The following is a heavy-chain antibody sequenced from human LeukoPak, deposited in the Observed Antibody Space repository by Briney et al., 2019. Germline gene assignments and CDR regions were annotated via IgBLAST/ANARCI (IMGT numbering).Heavy chain of an antibody. CDR3: ARALWFGELSDNWFDP. J-gene: IGHJ5*02. Sequence: SETLSLTCTVSGGSISSSSYHWGWIRQPPGKGLEWIGSIYYSGSTYYNPSLKSRVTMSVDTSKNQFSLKLSSVTAADTAVYYCARALWFGELSDNWFDPWGQGTLVTVSS. CDR2: IYYSGST. CDR1: GGSISSSSYH. D-gene: IGHD3-10*01. V-gene: IGHV4-39*07.